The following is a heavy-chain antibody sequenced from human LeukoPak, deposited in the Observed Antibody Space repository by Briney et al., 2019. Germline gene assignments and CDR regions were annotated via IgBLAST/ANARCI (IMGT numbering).Heavy chain of an antibody. Sequence: SETLSLTCIVSGYSISSGYYWGWIRQPPGKGLEWIGRIYHSGSTYYNPSLKSRVTISVDTSKNQFSLKLSSVTAADTAVYYCARGGYYGSGNDFRFDPWGQGTLVTVSS. CDR2: IYHSGST. CDR1: GYSISSGYY. CDR3: ARGGYYGSGNDFRFDP. D-gene: IGHD3-10*01. J-gene: IGHJ5*02. V-gene: IGHV4-38-2*02.